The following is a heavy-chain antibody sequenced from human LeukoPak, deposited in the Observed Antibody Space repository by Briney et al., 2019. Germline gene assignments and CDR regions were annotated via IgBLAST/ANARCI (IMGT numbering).Heavy chain of an antibody. CDR3: ARGVDTAMVTFDY. CDR2: INAGNGNT. D-gene: IGHD5-18*01. Sequence: ASVKVSCKASGYTFTSYAMHWVRQAPGQRLEWMGWINAGNGNTKYSQKFQGRVTITRDTSASTAYMELSSLRSEDTAVYYCARGVDTAMVTFDYWGQGTLVTVSS. CDR1: GYTFTSYA. J-gene: IGHJ4*02. V-gene: IGHV1-3*01.